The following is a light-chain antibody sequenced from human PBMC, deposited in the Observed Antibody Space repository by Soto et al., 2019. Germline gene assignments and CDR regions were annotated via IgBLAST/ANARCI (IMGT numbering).Light chain of an antibody. Sequence: EIVLTQSPGTLSLSPGERATVSCRASQSVSSNSLAWYQQKVGQAPRLLIYATSSRATGIPDRFSGSGSGTAFTLTISRLEPEDFAVYYCQQYCCSTPFSFGPGTKVHIK. J-gene: IGKJ3*01. CDR3: QQYCCSTPFS. CDR1: QSVSSNS. CDR2: ATS. V-gene: IGKV3-20*01.